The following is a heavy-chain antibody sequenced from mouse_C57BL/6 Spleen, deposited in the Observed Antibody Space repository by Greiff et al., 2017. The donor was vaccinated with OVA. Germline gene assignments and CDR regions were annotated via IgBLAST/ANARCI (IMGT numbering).Heavy chain of an antibody. CDR2: ISYDGSN. V-gene: IGHV3-6*01. D-gene: IGHD2-3*01. CDR3: ARETIYDGYYGGFAY. CDR1: GYSITSGYY. J-gene: IGHJ3*01. Sequence: EVQLQESGPGLVKPSQSLSLTCSVTGYSITSGYYWNWIRQFPGNKLEWMGYISYDGSNNYNPSLKNRISITRDTSKNQFFLKLNSVTTEDTATYYCARETIYDGYYGGFAYWGQGTLVTVSA.